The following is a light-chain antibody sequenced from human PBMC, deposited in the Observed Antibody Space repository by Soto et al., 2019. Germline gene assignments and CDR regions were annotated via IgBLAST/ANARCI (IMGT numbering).Light chain of an antibody. CDR1: QSVSSSY. J-gene: IGKJ1*01. Sequence: EIMFTQSPGTLSLSPGERATLSCRASQSVSSSYLAWYQQKPGQAPRLLIYGASSRATGIPDRFSGSGSGTDFTLTISSLQSEDFAVYSCLQYHNLWAFGRGTKV. CDR2: GAS. V-gene: IGKV3-20*01. CDR3: LQYHNLWA.